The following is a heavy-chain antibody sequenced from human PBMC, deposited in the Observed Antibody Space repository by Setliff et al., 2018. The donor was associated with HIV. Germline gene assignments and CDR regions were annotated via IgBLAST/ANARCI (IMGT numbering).Heavy chain of an antibody. CDR2: INPTGGST. CDR1: GYSFTDYY. Sequence: ASVKVSCKASGYSFTDYYIHWVRQAPGQGLEWMGWINPTGGSTRNTQKFQGRVAMTRDTSTSTVYMELSSLRSEDTAVYYCASAGAWQRNALDIWGQGTMVTVSS. D-gene: IGHD5-12*01. V-gene: IGHV1-46*01. J-gene: IGHJ3*02. CDR3: ASAGAWQRNALDI.